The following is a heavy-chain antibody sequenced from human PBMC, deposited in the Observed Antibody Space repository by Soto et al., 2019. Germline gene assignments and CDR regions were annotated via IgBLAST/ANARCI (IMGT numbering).Heavy chain of an antibody. V-gene: IGHV4-4*02. Sequence: SETLSLTCAVSGGSISSSNWWSWVRQPPRKGLEWIGEIYHSGSTNYNPSLKSRVTISVDTSKNQFSLKLSSVTAADTAVYYCARGPYYYGSGSYVHYYYGMDVWGQGTTVTVSS. J-gene: IGHJ6*02. CDR2: IYHSGST. CDR3: ARGPYYYGSGSYVHYYYGMDV. D-gene: IGHD3-10*01. CDR1: GGSISSSNW.